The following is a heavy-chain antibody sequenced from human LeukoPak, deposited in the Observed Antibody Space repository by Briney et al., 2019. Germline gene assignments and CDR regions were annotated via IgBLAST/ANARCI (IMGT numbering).Heavy chain of an antibody. CDR3: ARAPSEIGGYYPEYFRH. Sequence: GGSLRLSCAASGFTFSIYWMHWVRQAPGKGLVWVSRIKSDGKTNYADSVKGRFTISRDNAKNTVSLQMNSLRAEDTGVYYCARAPSEIGGYYPEYFRHWGQGTLVTVSS. V-gene: IGHV3-74*01. CDR1: GFTFSIYW. D-gene: IGHD3-22*01. CDR2: IKSDGKT. J-gene: IGHJ1*01.